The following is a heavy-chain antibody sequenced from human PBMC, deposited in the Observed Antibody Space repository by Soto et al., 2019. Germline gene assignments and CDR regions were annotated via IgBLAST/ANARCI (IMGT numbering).Heavy chain of an antibody. Sequence: QVQLVESGGGVVQPGRSLRLSCAASGFTFSSYGMHWVRQAPGKGLEWVAVISYDGSNKYYADSVKGRFTISRENSKNTLYLQMNSLRAEDTAVYYCAKDGGYCSGGSCYTHDDAFDIWGQGTMVTVSS. CDR2: ISYDGSNK. CDR1: GFTFSSYG. CDR3: AKDGGYCSGGSCYTHDDAFDI. V-gene: IGHV3-30*18. D-gene: IGHD2-15*01. J-gene: IGHJ3*02.